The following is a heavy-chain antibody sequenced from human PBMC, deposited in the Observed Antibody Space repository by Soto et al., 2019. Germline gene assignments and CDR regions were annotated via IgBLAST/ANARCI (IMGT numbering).Heavy chain of an antibody. CDR1: GGTLSSYT. CDR2: IIPILGIA. J-gene: IGHJ3*02. CDR3: ARARGNLLGAFDI. Sequence: PSVRFSCTASGGTLSSYTISWVRQAPGQGLEWMGRIIPILGIANYAQQFQGRVTITADKSTSIAYMELNSLRAEDTAVYYCARARGNLLGAFDIWGQGTMVTVS. D-gene: IGHD3-10*01. V-gene: IGHV1-69*02.